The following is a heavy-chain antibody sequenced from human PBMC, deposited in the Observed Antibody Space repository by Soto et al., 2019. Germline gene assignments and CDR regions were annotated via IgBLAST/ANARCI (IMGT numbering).Heavy chain of an antibody. CDR3: ARDRLRGYDRSGFYS. D-gene: IGHD3-22*01. CDR1: GYSFSFYG. Sequence: QIQLVQSGAEWRKPGASVKVSCKASGYSFSFYGINWVRQAPGQGLEWMGWINPSDGNRNFAQKFEERVTMTTATSTNTVCLELRSLKYDATAIYYWARDRLRGYDRSGFYSWGQGTMVTVSS. CDR2: INPSDGNR. V-gene: IGHV1-18*01. J-gene: IGHJ4*02.